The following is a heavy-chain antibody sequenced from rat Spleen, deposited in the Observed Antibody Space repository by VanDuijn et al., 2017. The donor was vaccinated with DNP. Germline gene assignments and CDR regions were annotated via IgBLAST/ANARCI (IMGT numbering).Heavy chain of an antibody. Sequence: EVQLVESGGGLVQPGRSLKLSCAASGFTFSDYYMAWVRQAPKKGLEWVTTISYDGDNTYYRGSVKGRFTISRDNAQGSLYLQINSLNSEDTATYYCSTGVGGPDYWGQGVMVTVSS. CDR3: STGVGGPDY. J-gene: IGHJ2*01. V-gene: IGHV5-20*01. CDR2: ISYDGDNT. CDR1: GFTFSDYY.